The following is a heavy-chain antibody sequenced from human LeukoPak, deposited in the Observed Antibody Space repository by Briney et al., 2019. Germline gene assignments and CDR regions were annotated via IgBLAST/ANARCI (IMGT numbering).Heavy chain of an antibody. CDR2: IIPIFGTA. Sequence: SVKVSCKASGGTFSSYAISWVRQAPGQGLEWMGGIIPIFGTANYAQKFQGRVTITADESTCTAYMELSSLRSEDTAVYYCARDMGGDYTQFHFDYWGQGTLVTVSS. J-gene: IGHJ4*02. CDR1: GGTFSSYA. CDR3: ARDMGGDYTQFHFDY. D-gene: IGHD4-17*01. V-gene: IGHV1-69*13.